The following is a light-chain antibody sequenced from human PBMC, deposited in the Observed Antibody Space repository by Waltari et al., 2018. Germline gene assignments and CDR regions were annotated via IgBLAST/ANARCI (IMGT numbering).Light chain of an antibody. J-gene: IGKJ4*01. CDR1: QSVYIY. CDR2: DAS. Sequence: EMVLTQSPATLSLSPGEIATLSRMANQSVYIYLAWYQQKPGQAPRLLIDDASDRATGIPARFSGSGSGTDFTLPISSLEPEDFAVYYCQQRSNWPPSFGGGTKVEIK. V-gene: IGKV3-11*01. CDR3: QQRSNWPPS.